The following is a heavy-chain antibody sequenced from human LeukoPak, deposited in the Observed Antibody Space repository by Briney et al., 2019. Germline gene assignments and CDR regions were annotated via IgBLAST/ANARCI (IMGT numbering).Heavy chain of an antibody. V-gene: IGHV4-38-2*01. CDR2: IYDSGST. Sequence: SETLSLTCAVSGYSISSGYSISNGYYWGWIRQPPGKGLEWIGSIYDSGSTYYNPSLKSRVTISVDTAKNQCSLKLSSVTAADTAVYYCARNRTTVIPGIGAAGPLNWFDPWGQGILVTVSS. J-gene: IGHJ5*02. CDR3: ARNRTTVIPGIGAAGPLNWFDP. CDR1: GYSISSGYSISNGYY. D-gene: IGHD6-13*01.